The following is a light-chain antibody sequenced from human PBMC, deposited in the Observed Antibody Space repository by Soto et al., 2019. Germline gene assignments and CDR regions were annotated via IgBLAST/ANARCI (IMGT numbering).Light chain of an antibody. CDR2: GAS. CDR1: QSVSSTY. CDR3: QQYANSPPT. J-gene: IGKJ1*01. Sequence: IGLTQSPGTLSLSAGERATLACRASQSVSSTYLAWYQQKPGQAPRLLIYGASSRATAIPDRFSGSGSGTDFTLTISRLEPEAFSVYYCQQYANSPPTFGQGTKVEIK. V-gene: IGKV3-20*01.